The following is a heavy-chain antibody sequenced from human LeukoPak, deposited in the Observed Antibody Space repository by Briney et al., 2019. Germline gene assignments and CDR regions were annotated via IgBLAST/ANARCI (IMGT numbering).Heavy chain of an antibody. V-gene: IGHV1-8*03. D-gene: IGHD6-6*01. CDR3: ARGMISSAYSSSSVVDY. J-gene: IGHJ4*02. CDR2: MNPNSGNT. CDR1: GYTFTGYY. Sequence: ASVKVSCKASGYTFTGYYMHWVRQATGQGLEWMGWMNPNSGNTGYAQKFQGRVTITRNTSISTAYMELSSLRSEDTAVYYCARGMISSAYSSSSVVDYWGQGTLVTVSS.